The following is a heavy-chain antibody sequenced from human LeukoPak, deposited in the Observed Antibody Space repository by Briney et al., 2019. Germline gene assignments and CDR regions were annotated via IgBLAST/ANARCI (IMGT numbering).Heavy chain of an antibody. CDR2: IYSGGST. D-gene: IGHD6-19*01. CDR3: AKVGFAVAGGPSGWFDP. Sequence: GGSLRLSCAASGFSVSNNYMSWVRQAPGKGLEWVSVIYSGGSTYYADSVKGRFTISRDNSKNTLYLQMNSLRAEDTAVYYCAKVGFAVAGGPSGWFDPWGQGTLVTVSS. J-gene: IGHJ5*02. CDR1: GFSVSNNY. V-gene: IGHV3-53*01.